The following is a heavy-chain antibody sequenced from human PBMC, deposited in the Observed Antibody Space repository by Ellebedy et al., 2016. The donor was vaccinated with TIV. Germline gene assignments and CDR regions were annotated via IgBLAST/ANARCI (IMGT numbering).Heavy chain of an antibody. CDR3: AREPGYCSSTSCYSYNWKYYYYYGMDV. D-gene: IGHD2-2*01. V-gene: IGHV1-69*13. CDR1: GGTFSSYA. J-gene: IGHJ6*02. CDR2: IIPIFGIA. Sequence: ASVKVSCKASGGTFSSYAISWVRQAPGQGLEWMGGIIPIFGIANYAQKFQGRVTITADESTSTAYMELSGLRSEDTAVYYCAREPGYCSSTSCYSYNWKYYYYYGMDVWGQGTTVTVSS.